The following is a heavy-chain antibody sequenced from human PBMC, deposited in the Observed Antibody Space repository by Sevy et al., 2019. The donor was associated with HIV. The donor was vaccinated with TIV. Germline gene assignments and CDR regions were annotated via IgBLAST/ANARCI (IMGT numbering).Heavy chain of an antibody. V-gene: IGHV3-30*18. Sequence: GGSLRLSCAVSGFTFNAYDMHWVRQAPGKGLEYMALISYDGGEKYYADSVKGRFTISRDNSENTLYLQMNNLRAEDTAVYYCAKDLYYDILTGDATDAFDMWGQGTMVTVSS. CDR2: ISYDGGEK. J-gene: IGHJ3*02. CDR1: GFTFNAYD. D-gene: IGHD3-9*01. CDR3: AKDLYYDILTGDATDAFDM.